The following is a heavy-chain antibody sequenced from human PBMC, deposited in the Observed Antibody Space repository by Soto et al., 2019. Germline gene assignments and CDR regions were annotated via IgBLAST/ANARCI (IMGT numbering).Heavy chain of an antibody. Sequence: PGGSLRLSCAASGFTFGSYAMTWVRQAPGKGLEWVSAISGPGGSTFYIDSVKGRFTISRDNSKNTLYLQMNSLRAEDTAVYYCAKKYYGSGTYYEAFDIWGQGTMVTVSS. J-gene: IGHJ3*02. CDR2: ISGPGGST. CDR1: GFTFGSYA. V-gene: IGHV3-23*01. D-gene: IGHD3-10*01. CDR3: AKKYYGSGTYYEAFDI.